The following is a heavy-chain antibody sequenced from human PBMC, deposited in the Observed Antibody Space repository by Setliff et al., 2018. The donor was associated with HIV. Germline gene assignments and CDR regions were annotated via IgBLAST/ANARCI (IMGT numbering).Heavy chain of an antibody. V-gene: IGHV4-4*08. CDR1: GGSISSYY. J-gene: IGHJ4*02. D-gene: IGHD3-3*01. CDR2: IYTSGST. CDR3: ARDARYYNLGRGYYDY. Sequence: SETLSLTCTVSGGSISSYYWSWIRQPPGKGLEWIGYIYTSGSTNYNPSLKSRVTISVDTSKNQFSLKLSSVTAADTAVYYCARDARYYNLGRGYYDYWGQGTQVTVSS.